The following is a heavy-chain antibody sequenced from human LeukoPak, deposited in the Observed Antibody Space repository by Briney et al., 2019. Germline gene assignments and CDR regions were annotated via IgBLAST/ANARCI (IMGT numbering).Heavy chain of an antibody. CDR3: ARRFRNWNDGTYYFDY. V-gene: IGHV4-39*01. CDR2: IYYSGST. Sequence: PSETLSLTCTVSGGSISSSSYYWGWIRQPPGKGLEWIGSIYYSGSTYYNPSLKGRVTISVDTSKNQFSLKLSSVTAAGTAVYYCARRFRNWNDGTYYFDYWGQGTLVTVSS. J-gene: IGHJ4*02. D-gene: IGHD1-1*01. CDR1: GGSISSSSYY.